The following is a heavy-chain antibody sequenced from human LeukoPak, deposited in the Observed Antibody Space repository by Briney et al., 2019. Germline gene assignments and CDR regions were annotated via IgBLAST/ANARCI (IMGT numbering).Heavy chain of an antibody. CDR2: ISSTSGYI. J-gene: IGHJ4*02. V-gene: IGHV3-21*04. Sequence: GGSLRLSCAASGFTFSSYSMNWVRQAPGKGLEWVSSISSTSGYIYYADSVKGRFTISRDNAKNSLYLQMNSLRAEDTALYYCARGPYYYDSSGYYFHYFDYWGQGTLVTVSS. CDR3: ARGPYYYDSSGYYFHYFDY. D-gene: IGHD3-22*01. CDR1: GFTFSSYS.